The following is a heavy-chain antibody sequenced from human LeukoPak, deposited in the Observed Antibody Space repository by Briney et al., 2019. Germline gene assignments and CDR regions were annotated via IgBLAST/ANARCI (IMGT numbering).Heavy chain of an antibody. CDR3: ARGLTTRRGFDY. J-gene: IGHJ4*02. CDR2: VNPNSGGT. Sequence: ASVKVSCKASGYTFTGYYMHWVRQAPGQGLEWMGWVNPNSGGTNYAQKFQGRVTMTRDTSISTAYMELSRLRSDDTAVYYCARGLTTRRGFDYWGQGTLVTVSS. V-gene: IGHV1-2*02. CDR1: GYTFTGYY. D-gene: IGHD4-11*01.